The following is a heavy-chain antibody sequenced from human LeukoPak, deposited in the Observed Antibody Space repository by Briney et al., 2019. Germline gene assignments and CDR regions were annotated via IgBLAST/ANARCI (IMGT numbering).Heavy chain of an antibody. CDR3: TRVSPIAAAGEFDY. J-gene: IGHJ4*02. Sequence: PGGSLRLSCTASGFTFGDYAMSWFRQAPGKGLEWVGFIRSKAYGGTTEYAASVKGRFTISRDDSKSIAYLQMNSLKTEDTAVYYYTRVSPIAAAGEFDYWGQGTLVTVSS. D-gene: IGHD6-13*01. CDR1: GFTFGDYA. V-gene: IGHV3-49*03. CDR2: IRSKAYGGTT.